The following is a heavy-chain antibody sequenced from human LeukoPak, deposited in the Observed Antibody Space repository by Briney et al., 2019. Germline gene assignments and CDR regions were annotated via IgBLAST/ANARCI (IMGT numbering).Heavy chain of an antibody. CDR1: GFTFSSYW. D-gene: IGHD2-21*02. CDR3: ARYCGGDCYGMDV. J-gene: IGHJ6*02. CDR2: IKQDGSEK. Sequence: GGSLRLSCTASGFTFSSYWMSWVRQAPGKGLEWVANIKQDGSEKDYVDSVKGRFTISRDNPKNSLYLQMNSLRAEDTAVYYCARYCGGDCYGMDVWGQGTTVTVSS. V-gene: IGHV3-7*01.